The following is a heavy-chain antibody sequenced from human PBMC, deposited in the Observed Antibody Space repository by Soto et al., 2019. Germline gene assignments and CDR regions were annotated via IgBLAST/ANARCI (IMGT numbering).Heavy chain of an antibody. CDR2: ISAYNGNT. D-gene: IGHD3-22*01. Sequence: ASVKVSCKASGYTFTSYGISWVRQAPGQGLEWMGWISAYNGNTNYAQKLQGRVTMTTDTSTSTAYMELRSLRSDDTAVYYCARDRGYYDSSGEEAFLDYWGQGTTVTVSS. CDR3: ARDRGYYDSSGEEAFLDY. V-gene: IGHV1-18*01. J-gene: IGHJ6*02. CDR1: GYTFTSYG.